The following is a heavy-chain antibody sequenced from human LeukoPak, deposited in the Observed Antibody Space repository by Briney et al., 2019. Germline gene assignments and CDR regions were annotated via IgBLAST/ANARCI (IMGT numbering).Heavy chain of an antibody. CDR3: AGGITMTVLGPQAFDY. J-gene: IGHJ4*01. CDR2: ISGGGGST. V-gene: IGHV3-23*01. D-gene: IGHD3-22*01. Sequence: GGSLRLSCAASGVTFSSYAMSWVREAPGKGLEWGLAISGGGGSTYYADSVKGRFTISRDNSKNTLYLQMNSLRTEDTAVYYSAGGITMTVLGPQAFDYSGHGTLVTVSS. CDR1: GVTFSSYA.